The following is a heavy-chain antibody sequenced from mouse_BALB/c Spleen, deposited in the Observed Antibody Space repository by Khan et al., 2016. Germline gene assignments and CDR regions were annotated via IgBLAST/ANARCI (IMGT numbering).Heavy chain of an antibody. J-gene: IGHJ3*01. D-gene: IGHD6-2*01. CDR2: IWGDGST. Sequence: QVQLKESGPGLVAPSQSLTITCTVSGFSLTDYGVNWVRQPPGKGLEWLGMIWGDGSTDYNSALKSRLSINKDNSKSQVFLKMNSLPIDDTARYYCARDLWRGDWGQGTLITVSA. CDR3: ARDLWRGD. CDR1: GFSLTDYG. V-gene: IGHV2-6-7*01.